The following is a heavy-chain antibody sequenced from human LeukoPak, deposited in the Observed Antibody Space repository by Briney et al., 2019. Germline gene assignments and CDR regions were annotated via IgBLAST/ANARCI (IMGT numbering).Heavy chain of an antibody. J-gene: IGHJ4*02. V-gene: IGHV1-69*06. CDR1: GYTFASYG. CDR2: IIPIFGTA. Sequence: SVKVSCKASGYTFASYGISWVRQAPGQGLEWMGGIIPIFGTANYAQKFQGRVTITADKSTSTAYMELSSLRSEDTAVYYCARGSGYSYPSVSYYFDYWGQGTLVTVSS. D-gene: IGHD5-18*01. CDR3: ARGSGYSYPSVSYYFDY.